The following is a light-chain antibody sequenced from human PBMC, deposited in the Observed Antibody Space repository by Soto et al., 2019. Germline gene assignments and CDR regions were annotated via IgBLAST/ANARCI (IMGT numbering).Light chain of an antibody. V-gene: IGLV2-14*01. CDR1: SSDVGGYNY. J-gene: IGLJ2*01. CDR3: SSYTTSTTVV. Sequence: QSALTQPASVSGSPGQSITISCTGTSSDVGGYNYVSWYQQHPGKAPKLMIYDVSNRPSGVSNRFSGSKSGNTASLTISGLQAEDDAEYYCSSYTTSTTVVFGGGTKVTVL. CDR2: DVS.